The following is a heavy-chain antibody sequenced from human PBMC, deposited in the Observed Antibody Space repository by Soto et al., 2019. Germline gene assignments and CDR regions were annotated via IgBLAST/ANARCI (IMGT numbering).Heavy chain of an antibody. Sequence: RGSLRLSCAASGFTFSSYAMTWVRQAPGKGLEWVSGISGGGGSTYYADSVKGRFTISRDNSKNTLFLQMNSLRAEDTAVYYCAKDRTTVAYHSGMDVWGQGTTVTVSS. D-gene: IGHD4-17*01. J-gene: IGHJ6*02. CDR3: AKDRTTVAYHSGMDV. V-gene: IGHV3-23*01. CDR1: GFTFSSYA. CDR2: ISGGGGST.